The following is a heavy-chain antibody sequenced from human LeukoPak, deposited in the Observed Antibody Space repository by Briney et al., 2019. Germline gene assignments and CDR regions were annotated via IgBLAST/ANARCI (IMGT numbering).Heavy chain of an antibody. J-gene: IGHJ4*02. CDR1: GGSFSGYY. V-gene: IGHV4-34*01. CDR2: INHSGST. Sequence: SETLSLTCAVYGGSFSGYYWSWIRQPPVKGLEWIGEINHSGSTNYNPSLKSRVTMSVDTSKNQFSLKLSSVTAADTAVYYCARGSDRSYQLLGERGAFDYWGQGTLVTVSS. D-gene: IGHD2-2*01. CDR3: ARGSDRSYQLLGERGAFDY.